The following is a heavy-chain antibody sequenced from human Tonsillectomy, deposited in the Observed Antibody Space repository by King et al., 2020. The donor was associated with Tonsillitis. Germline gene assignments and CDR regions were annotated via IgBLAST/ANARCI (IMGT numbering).Heavy chain of an antibody. CDR2: ISYDGSNK. Sequence: VQLVESGGGVVQPGRSLRLSCAASGFTFSSYGMHWVRQAPGKGLEWVAIISYDGSNKYYADSVKGRFTISRDNSKNTLYLQVNSLRAEDTAVYYCAMNGYRSGWYMWFWGQGTLVTVSS. CDR1: GFTFSSYG. V-gene: IGHV3-30*03. J-gene: IGHJ4*02. CDR3: AMNGYRSGWYMWF. D-gene: IGHD6-19*01.